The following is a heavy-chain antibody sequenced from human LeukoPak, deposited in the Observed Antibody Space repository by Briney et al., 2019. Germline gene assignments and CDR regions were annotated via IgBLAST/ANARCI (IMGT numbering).Heavy chain of an antibody. CDR2: INPNSGGT. Sequence: ASVKVFCKASGYTFTGYYMHWVRQAPGQGLEWMGWINPNSGGTNYAQKFQGRVTMTRDTSISTAYMELSRLRSDDTAVYYCARDKYYDSSGYYYGTFDYWGQGTLVTVSS. D-gene: IGHD3-22*01. V-gene: IGHV1-2*02. CDR3: ARDKYYDSSGYYYGTFDY. J-gene: IGHJ4*02. CDR1: GYTFTGYY.